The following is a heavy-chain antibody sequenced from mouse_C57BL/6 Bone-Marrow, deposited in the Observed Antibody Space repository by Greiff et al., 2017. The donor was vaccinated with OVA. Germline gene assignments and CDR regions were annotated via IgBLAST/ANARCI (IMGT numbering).Heavy chain of an antibody. D-gene: IGHD1-1*01. V-gene: IGHV1-53*01. CDR2: INPSNGGT. J-gene: IGHJ4*01. Sequence: QVHVKQPGTELVKPGASVKLSCKASGYTFTSYWMHWVKQRPGQGLEWIGNINPSNGGTNYNEKFKSKATLTVDKASSTAYMQLSSLTSEDSAVYYCARGYYGSSTYAMDYWGQGTSVTVSS. CDR3: ARGYYGSSTYAMDY. CDR1: GYTFTSYW.